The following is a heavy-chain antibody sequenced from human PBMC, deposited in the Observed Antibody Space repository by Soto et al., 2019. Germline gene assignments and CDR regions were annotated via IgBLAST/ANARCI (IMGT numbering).Heavy chain of an antibody. CDR1: GYSFTTHW. J-gene: IGHJ3*02. Sequence: GESLKISCQGSGYSFTTHWITWVRQTPGKGLEWMGRIDPSNSYINYSPSFQGQVTISADKSISTAYLQWSSLKASDTAMYYCARHTTHSSSWYSLGAFDIWGQGTMVTVSS. D-gene: IGHD6-13*01. V-gene: IGHV5-10-1*04. CDR3: ARHTTHSSSWYSLGAFDI. CDR2: IDPSNSYI.